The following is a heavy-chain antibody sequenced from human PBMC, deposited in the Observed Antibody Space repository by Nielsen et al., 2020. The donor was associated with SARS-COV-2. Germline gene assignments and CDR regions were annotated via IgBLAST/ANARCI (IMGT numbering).Heavy chain of an antibody. V-gene: IGHV3-7*01. CDR2: IKQDGSEK. J-gene: IGHJ4*02. CDR1: GFTFSSYW. D-gene: IGHD3-10*01. Sequence: GESLKISCAASGFTFSSYWMSWVRQAPGKGLEWVANIKQDGSEKYYADSVKGRFTISRDNSKNTLYLQMNSLRAEDTAVYYCARDVLYYGSGSRGSAYFDYWGQGTLVTVSS. CDR3: ARDVLYYGSGSRGSAYFDY.